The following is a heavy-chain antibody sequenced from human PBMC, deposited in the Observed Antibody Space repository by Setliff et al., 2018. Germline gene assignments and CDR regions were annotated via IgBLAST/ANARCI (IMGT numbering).Heavy chain of an antibody. J-gene: IGHJ3*02. CDR3: ARVYLAGSGWDKANALDI. CDR1: GYTFIYYY. D-gene: IGHD6-19*01. Sequence: ASVKVSCKASGYTFIYYYIHWVRQAPGQGLEWMGLINPSGGGTIYARKFQGRVTMARETSTSTVYMELSGLRSEDTAVYYCARVYLAGSGWDKANALDIWGQGKMVTV. CDR2: INPSGGGT. V-gene: IGHV1-46*03.